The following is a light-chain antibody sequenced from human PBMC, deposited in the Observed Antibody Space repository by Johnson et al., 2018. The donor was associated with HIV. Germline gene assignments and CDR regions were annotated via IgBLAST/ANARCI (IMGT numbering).Light chain of an antibody. J-gene: IGLJ1*01. Sequence: QSVLTQPPSVSAAPGQKVTIFCSGSSSNIGNNYVSWYQQLPGTAPKLLIYENNKRPSGIPDRFSGSKSGTSATLGITGLQAGDEADYYCGTWDNSVAFVFGSGTKVTVL. CDR1: SSNIGNNY. CDR2: ENN. CDR3: GTWDNSVAFV. V-gene: IGLV1-51*02.